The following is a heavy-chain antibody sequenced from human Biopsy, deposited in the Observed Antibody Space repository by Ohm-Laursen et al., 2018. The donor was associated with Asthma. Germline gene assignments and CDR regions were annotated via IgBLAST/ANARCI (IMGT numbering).Heavy chain of an antibody. J-gene: IGHJ4*01. Sequence: SLRLSCAATGFSFDDCAMHWVRQAPGKGLEWVSSISWDSGNIDYADSVKGRFTISRDNAKNSLYLQMQSLRPEDTAFYYCAKSADYYDSTDYLDFWGRGTLVTVSS. D-gene: IGHD3-22*01. CDR3: AKSADYYDSTDYLDF. CDR2: ISWDSGNI. V-gene: IGHV3-9*01. CDR1: GFSFDDCA.